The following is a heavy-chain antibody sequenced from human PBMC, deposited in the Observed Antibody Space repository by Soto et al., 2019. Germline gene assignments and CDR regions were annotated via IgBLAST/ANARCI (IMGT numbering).Heavy chain of an antibody. D-gene: IGHD2-2*01. V-gene: IGHV3-74*03. CDR1: GFTFSSYW. Sequence: EVQLVESGGGLVQPGGSLRLSCAASGFTFSSYWMHWVRQALGKGLVWVLRINSDGSSTTYADVVMGRFTISRDNDKNTLYLQMNSLRAEDTAVYYCARVETCSSTSCYSVFDYWGQGTLVTVSS. CDR3: ARVETCSSTSCYSVFDY. J-gene: IGHJ4*01. CDR2: INSDGSST.